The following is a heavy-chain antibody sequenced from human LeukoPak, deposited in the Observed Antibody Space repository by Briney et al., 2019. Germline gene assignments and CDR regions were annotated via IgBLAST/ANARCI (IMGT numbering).Heavy chain of an antibody. CDR1: GGPISSYY. V-gene: IGHV4-59*12. D-gene: IGHD1-26*01. CDR2: IYYSGST. J-gene: IGHJ3*02. Sequence: SETLSLTCTVSGGPISSYYWSWIRQPPGKGLEWIGYIYYSGSTNYNPSLKSRVTISVDTSKNQFSLKLSSVTAADTAVYYCAGGILLYAFDIWGQGKMVTVSS. CDR3: AGGILLYAFDI.